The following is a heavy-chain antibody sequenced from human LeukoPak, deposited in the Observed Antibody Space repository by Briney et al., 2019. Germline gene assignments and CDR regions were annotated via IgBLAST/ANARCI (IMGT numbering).Heavy chain of an antibody. Sequence: PGGSLRLSCTASGFTFGDYAMSWFRQAPGKGLEWVGFIRNEASGGTTEYAASVKGRFSILRDDSKSIAYLQMNSLKTEDTAVYYCTRDNLQDYYMDVWGKGTTVTVSS. CDR3: TRDNLQDYYMDV. V-gene: IGHV3-49*03. J-gene: IGHJ6*03. D-gene: IGHD4-11*01. CDR2: IRNEASGGTT. CDR1: GFTFGDYA.